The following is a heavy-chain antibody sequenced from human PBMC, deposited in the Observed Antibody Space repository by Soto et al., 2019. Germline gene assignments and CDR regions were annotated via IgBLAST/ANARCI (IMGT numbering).Heavy chain of an antibody. CDR1: GGSISSYY. CDR2: IYYSGST. CDR3: ARLQSTDSARPYYYYYYMDV. V-gene: IGHV4-59*08. J-gene: IGHJ6*03. Sequence: SETLSLTCTVSGGSISSYYWSWIRQPPGKGLEWIGYIYYSGSTNYNPSLKSRVTISVDTSKNQLSLKLSSVTAADTAVYYCARLQSTDSARPYYYYYYMDVWGKGTTVTVSS. D-gene: IGHD2-8*02.